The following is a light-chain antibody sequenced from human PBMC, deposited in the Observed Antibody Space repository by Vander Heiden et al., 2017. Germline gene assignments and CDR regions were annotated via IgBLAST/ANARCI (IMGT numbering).Light chain of an antibody. CDR1: SSNIGNNN. CDR2: SSV. V-gene: IGLV1-44*01. J-gene: IGLJ2*01. Sequence: QAVLTQPPSASGTPGPRVNMSCSGSSSNIGNNNVNWFQHLPGTAPKLLIYSSVHRPSGVPDRFSASKSGTSASLAISGLQSDDEAHYYCAAWDDSLNGRVVFGGGTKLTVL. CDR3: AAWDDSLNGRVV.